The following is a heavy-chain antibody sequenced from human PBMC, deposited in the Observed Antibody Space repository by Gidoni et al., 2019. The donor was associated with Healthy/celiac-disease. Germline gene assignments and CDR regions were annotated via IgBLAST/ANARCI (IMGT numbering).Heavy chain of an antibody. CDR3: ARGRGLTEPLFDY. Sequence: QVQLVQSGAEVKKHGSSGKVSCKASGGTFSSYAISWVLQAPGQGLEWMGGILPIFGTANYAQKFQGRVTITADESTSTAYMELSSLRSEDTAVYYCARGRGLTEPLFDYWGQGTLVTVSS. D-gene: IGHD5-12*01. CDR1: GGTFSSYA. V-gene: IGHV1-69*01. CDR2: ILPIFGTA. J-gene: IGHJ4*02.